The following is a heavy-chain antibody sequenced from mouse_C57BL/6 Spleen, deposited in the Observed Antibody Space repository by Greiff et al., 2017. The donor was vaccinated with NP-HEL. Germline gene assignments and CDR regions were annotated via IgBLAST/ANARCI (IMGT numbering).Heavy chain of an antibody. D-gene: IGHD1-1*01. J-gene: IGHJ1*03. CDR2: ISSGGDYI. Sequence: EVQGVESGEGLVKPGGSLKLSCAASGFTFSSYAMSWVRQTPEKRLEWVAYISSGGDYISYADTVKGRFTISRDNARNTLYLQMSSRKSEDTAMYYCTRALRRYFDVWGTGTTVTVSS. CDR3: TRALRRYFDV. CDR1: GFTFSSYA. V-gene: IGHV5-9-1*02.